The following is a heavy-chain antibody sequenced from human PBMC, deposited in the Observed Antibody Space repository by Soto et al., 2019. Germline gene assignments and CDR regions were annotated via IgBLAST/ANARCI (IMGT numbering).Heavy chain of an antibody. Sequence: QITLKESGPTLVRPTQTLTLTCAFSGFSLSTSGVGVGWIRQPPGKALEWLAVIYWDDSKHYSPSLMSRLTINTDTSKNLVVLTMTNMDPMHTGAYDSAHRSTEDWPLDSRGPGTLVTVPS. J-gene: IGHJ4*02. CDR3: AHRSTEDWPLDS. V-gene: IGHV2-5*02. CDR2: IYWDDSK. CDR1: GFSLSTSGVG. D-gene: IGHD3-9*01.